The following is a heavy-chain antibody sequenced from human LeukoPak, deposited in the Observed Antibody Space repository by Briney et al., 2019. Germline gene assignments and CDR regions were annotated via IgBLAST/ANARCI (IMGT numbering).Heavy chain of an antibody. J-gene: IGHJ4*02. V-gene: IGHV1-46*01. CDR1: GYTFTSYY. D-gene: IGHD1-26*01. CDR2: INPSGGST. CDR3: ARDVAASGIDY. Sequence: GSVKVSFKASGYTFTSYYMHWVRQAPGQGVDWMGIINPSGGSTSYAQKFQGRVTMTRDTSTSTVYMELSSLRYEAAAVYYCARDVAASGIDYWGQGTLVTVSS.